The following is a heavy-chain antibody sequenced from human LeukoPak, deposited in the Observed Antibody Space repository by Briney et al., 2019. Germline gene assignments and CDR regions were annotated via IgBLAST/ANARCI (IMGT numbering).Heavy chain of an antibody. V-gene: IGHV3-23*01. CDR1: GFTFSSYA. D-gene: IGHD5-18*01. J-gene: IGHJ1*01. Sequence: GGSLRLSCAASGFTFSSYAMSWVRQAPGKGLEWVSVISGSGANTYYAESVKGRFTISRDNSKNTLYLQMNSLRAEDTAVYYCAKKGGYSYGYQYFHHWGQGTLVTVSS. CDR3: AKKGGYSYGYQYFHH. CDR2: ISGSGANT.